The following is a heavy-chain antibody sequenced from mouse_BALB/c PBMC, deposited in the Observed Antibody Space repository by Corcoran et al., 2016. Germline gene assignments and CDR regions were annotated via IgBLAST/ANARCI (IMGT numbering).Heavy chain of an antibody. CDR1: GFSLRTSGVG. V-gene: IGHV8-12*01. J-gene: IGHJ4*01. CDR3: ARILYSDYYAMYY. D-gene: IGHD2-1*01. Sequence: DTLEESGTGILQTSQTPSLTCSFSGFSLRTSGVGVGWIRKPSGKGLEWLAHIWWDDVKRYNPALKSRLTISKETSSSQVFHKIASVDTADTATYYCARILYSDYYAMYYWGQGTSVTVSS. CDR2: IWWDDVK.